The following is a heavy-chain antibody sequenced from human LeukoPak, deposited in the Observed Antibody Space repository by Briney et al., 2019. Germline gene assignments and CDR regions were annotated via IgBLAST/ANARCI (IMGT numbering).Heavy chain of an antibody. CDR2: ISGSGDSS. CDR1: GFTFRNYA. Sequence: GGSLRLSCAASGFTFRNYAMSWVRQAPGKGLEWVSAISGSGDSSYYADSVKGRFTISRDYAKNTLNLQMNSLRADDTAVYYCAKWSTVATSDVQRLENWGQGTLVTIS. CDR3: AKWSTVATSDVQRLEN. D-gene: IGHD4-17*01. V-gene: IGHV3-23*01. J-gene: IGHJ4*02.